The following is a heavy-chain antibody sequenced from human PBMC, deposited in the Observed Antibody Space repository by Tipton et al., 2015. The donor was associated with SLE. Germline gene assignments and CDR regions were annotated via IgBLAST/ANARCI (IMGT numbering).Heavy chain of an antibody. V-gene: IGHV4-31*03. J-gene: IGHJ3*02. CDR2: IYYSGST. CDR3: ARGAAAADTGAFDS. Sequence: TLSLTCTVSGASISSRDYYWSWIRQHPGKGLEWIGYIYYSGSTYYNPSLKSRVTISVDTSKNHFSLKLSSVTAADTAVYYCARGAAAADTGAFDSWGQGTMVTVSS. D-gene: IGHD6-13*01. CDR1: GASISSRDYY.